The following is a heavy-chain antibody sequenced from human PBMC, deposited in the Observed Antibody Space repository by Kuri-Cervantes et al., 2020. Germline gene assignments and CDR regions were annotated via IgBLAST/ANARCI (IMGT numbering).Heavy chain of an antibody. CDR3: AKDKGPYYYYYYYMDV. V-gene: IGHV3-23*01. Sequence: GESLKISCAASGFTFSSYGMHWVRQAPGKGLEWVSAISGSGGSTYYADSVKGRFTISRDNSKNTLYLQMNSLRAEDTAVYYCAKDKGPYYYYYYYMDVWGKGTTVTVSS. CDR1: GFTFSSYG. J-gene: IGHJ6*03. CDR2: ISGSGGST.